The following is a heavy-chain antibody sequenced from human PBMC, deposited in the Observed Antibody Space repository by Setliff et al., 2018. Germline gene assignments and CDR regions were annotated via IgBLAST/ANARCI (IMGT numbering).Heavy chain of an antibody. Sequence: PSETLSLTCTVSGGSVSSGSYYWSWIRQPPGKGLEWIGYIYYSGSTDSHPSLKSRVSISIDTSKNQFSLNVRSVTAADTAIYYCAREQWLDPPGYYYMDVWAKGTTVTVSS. D-gene: IGHD6-19*01. CDR2: IYYSGST. CDR3: AREQWLDPPGYYYMDV. J-gene: IGHJ6*03. CDR1: GGSVSSGSYY. V-gene: IGHV4-61*01.